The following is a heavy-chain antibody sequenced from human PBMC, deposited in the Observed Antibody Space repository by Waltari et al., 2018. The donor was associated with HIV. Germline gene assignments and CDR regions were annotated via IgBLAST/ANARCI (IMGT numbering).Heavy chain of an antibody. Sequence: EVQLLESGGGLVQPGGYLRLSCAASGFIFGNNAMSWVRQAPGKGLEWVSSISGSGSDTYYADSVKGRFTISRDNSKRNLYLQMNSLRAEDTAVYYCAGGFTHVLDYWGQGTLVTVSS. J-gene: IGHJ4*02. CDR2: ISGSGSDT. D-gene: IGHD5-12*01. CDR3: AGGFTHVLDY. V-gene: IGHV3-23*01. CDR1: GFIFGNNA.